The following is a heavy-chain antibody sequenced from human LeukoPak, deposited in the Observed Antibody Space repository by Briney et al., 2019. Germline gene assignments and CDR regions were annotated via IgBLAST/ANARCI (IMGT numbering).Heavy chain of an antibody. CDR1: GFTFSSYA. Sequence: GGSLRLSCAASGFTFSSYAMSWVRQAPGKGLEWVSAISGSGGSTYYADSVKGRFTISRDNSKNTLYLQMNSLRAEDTAVYYCAKEISYYDFWSGYYAKPFDYWSQGTLVTVSS. J-gene: IGHJ4*02. CDR2: ISGSGGST. D-gene: IGHD3-3*01. V-gene: IGHV3-23*01. CDR3: AKEISYYDFWSGYYAKPFDY.